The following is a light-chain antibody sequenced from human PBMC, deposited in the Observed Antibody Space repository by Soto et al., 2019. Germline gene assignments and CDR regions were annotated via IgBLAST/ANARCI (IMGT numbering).Light chain of an antibody. J-gene: IGKJ3*01. CDR3: QQYDNILVT. V-gene: IGKV1-33*01. Sequence: DIQMTQSPSSLSASVGDRVTITCQASQDISNYLNWYQQKPGKAPKLLIYDASNLETGVPSRFSGSGSGTDFTFTISSLQPEDIATYYCQQYDNILVTFGPGTKVDIK. CDR2: DAS. CDR1: QDISNY.